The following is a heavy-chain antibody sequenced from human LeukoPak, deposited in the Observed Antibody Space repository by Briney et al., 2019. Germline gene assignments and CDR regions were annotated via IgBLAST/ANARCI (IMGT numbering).Heavy chain of an antibody. Sequence: ASVKVSCKASGYTFTGYYMHWVRQAPGQGLEWMGWINPNSGGTNYAQKFQGRVTVTRDTSISTAYMELSRLRSDDTAVYYCARGGYCSSTSCVDWFDPWGQGTLVTVSS. CDR2: INPNSGGT. V-gene: IGHV1-2*02. CDR3: ARGGYCSSTSCVDWFDP. J-gene: IGHJ5*02. CDR1: GYTFTGYY. D-gene: IGHD2-2*01.